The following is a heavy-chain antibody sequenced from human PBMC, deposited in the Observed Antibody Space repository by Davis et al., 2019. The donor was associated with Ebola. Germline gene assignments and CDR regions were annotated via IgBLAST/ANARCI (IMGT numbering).Heavy chain of an antibody. Sequence: GESLKISCAASGFTFSSYSMNWVRQAPGKGLEWVSSISSSSSYIYYADSVKGRFTISRDNAKNTLYLQMNSLSAEDTAVYYCARHGSWNFDYWAREPWSPSP. CDR2: ISSSSSYI. CDR1: GFTFSSYS. V-gene: IGHV3-21*01. J-gene: IGHJ4*02. CDR3: ARHGSWNFDY. D-gene: IGHD1-26*01.